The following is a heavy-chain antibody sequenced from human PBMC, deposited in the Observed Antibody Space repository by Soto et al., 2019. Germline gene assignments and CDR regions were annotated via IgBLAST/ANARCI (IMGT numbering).Heavy chain of an antibody. Sequence: QVQLVESGGGVVQPGRSLRLSCAASGFTFSSYGMHWVRQAPGKGLEWVAVIWYDGSNKYYADSVKGRFTISRDNSKNTLYLQMNSLRAEDTAVYYCARAVAGTGDWFDPGAREPWSPSPQ. D-gene: IGHD6-19*01. V-gene: IGHV3-33*01. CDR1: GFTFSSYG. J-gene: IGHJ5*02. CDR2: IWYDGSNK. CDR3: ARAVAGTGDWFDP.